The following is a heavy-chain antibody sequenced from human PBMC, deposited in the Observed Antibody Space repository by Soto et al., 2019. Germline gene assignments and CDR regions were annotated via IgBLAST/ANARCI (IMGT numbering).Heavy chain of an antibody. CDR2: ISSSGDTT. J-gene: IGHJ6*02. CDR3: ARDSPMDV. V-gene: IGHV3-48*03. Sequence: PGGSLRLSCAASGFSFSTYEMNWVRQAPGEGLEWVSYISSSGDTTYYADSVKGRFTISRDNAKNSLYLQMSSLRAEDTAVYFCARDSPMDVWGQGTTVTVSS. CDR1: GFSFSTYE.